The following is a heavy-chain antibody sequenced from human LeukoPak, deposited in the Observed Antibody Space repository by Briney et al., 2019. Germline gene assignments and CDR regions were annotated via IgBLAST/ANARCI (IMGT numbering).Heavy chain of an antibody. CDR2: IWSDGSHK. Sequence: PGTSLRLSCAASGFIFTTYGFHWVRQAPGKGLEWGAVIWSDGSHKFYTDSVKGRFTISRDNSENTLYLQMSSLRVEDTAVYYCTRGQTTYYDYWGQGTLVTVSS. CDR3: TRGQTTYYDY. V-gene: IGHV3-33*08. D-gene: IGHD1-7*01. CDR1: GFIFTTYG. J-gene: IGHJ4*02.